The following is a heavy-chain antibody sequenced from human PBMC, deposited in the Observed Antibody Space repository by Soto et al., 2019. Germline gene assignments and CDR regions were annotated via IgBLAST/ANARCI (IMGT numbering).Heavy chain of an antibody. V-gene: IGHV3-23*01. Sequence: EVQLLESGGGLVQPGGSLRLSCAASAFTFSNYAMNWVRQAPGKGLEWVSAISGSGGTTYYADSVKGRFTISRDNSKNTLHLQMNNLRAEDTAVYYCAKSQIGAARYGDYWGQGTLVTVSS. CDR3: AKSQIGAARYGDY. CDR1: AFTFSNYA. J-gene: IGHJ4*02. CDR2: ISGSGGTT. D-gene: IGHD6-13*01.